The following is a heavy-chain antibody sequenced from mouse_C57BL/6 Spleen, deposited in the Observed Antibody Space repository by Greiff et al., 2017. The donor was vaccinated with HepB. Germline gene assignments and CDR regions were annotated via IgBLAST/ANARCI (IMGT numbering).Heavy chain of an antibody. D-gene: IGHD1-1*01. V-gene: IGHV1-81*01. CDR2: IYPRSGNT. CDR1: GYTFTSYG. J-gene: IGHJ2*01. Sequence: LQESGAELARPGASVKLSCKASGYTFTSYGISWVKQRTGQGLEWIGEIYPRSGNTYYNEKFKGKATLTADKSSSTAYMELRSLTSEDSAVYFCARDYGSRGYFDYWGQGTTLTVSS. CDR3: ARDYGSRGYFDY.